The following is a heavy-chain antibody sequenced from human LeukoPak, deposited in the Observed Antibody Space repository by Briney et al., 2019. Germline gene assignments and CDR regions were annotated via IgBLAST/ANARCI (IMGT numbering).Heavy chain of an antibody. V-gene: IGHV4-4*02. CDR2: IYHSGST. CDR1: GGSISSSNW. CDR3: ARDGYDHRPFDY. Sequence: PSETLSLTCAVSGGSISSSNWWSWVRQPLGKGLEWIGEIYHSGSTNYNPSLKSRVTISVDKSKNQFSLKLSSVTAADTAVYYCARDGYDHRPFDYWGQGTLVTVSS. D-gene: IGHD5-12*01. J-gene: IGHJ4*02.